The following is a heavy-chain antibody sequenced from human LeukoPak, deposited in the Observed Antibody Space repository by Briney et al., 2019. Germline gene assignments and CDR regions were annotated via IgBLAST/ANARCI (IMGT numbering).Heavy chain of an antibody. Sequence: SETLSLTCTVSGGSISSYYWSWIRQPAGKGLEWIGRIYTSGSTNYNPSLKSRVTMSVDTSKNQFSLKLSSVTAADTAVYYCAGEIYYYDSSGYDHYTSFDYWGQGTLVTVSS. CDR2: IYTSGST. D-gene: IGHD3-22*01. J-gene: IGHJ4*02. CDR3: AGEIYYYDSSGYDHYTSFDY. V-gene: IGHV4-4*07. CDR1: GGSISSYY.